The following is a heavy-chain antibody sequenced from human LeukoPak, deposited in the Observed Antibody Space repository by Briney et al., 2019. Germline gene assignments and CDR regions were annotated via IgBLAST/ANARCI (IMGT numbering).Heavy chain of an antibody. CDR3: ARARTWGSIPYYYDSRD. CDR1: GGTFSSYA. V-gene: IGHV1-69*13. Sequence: ASVKVSCKASGGTFSSYAISWVRQAPGQGLEWMGGIIPIFGTANYAQKFQGRVTITADESTSTAYMELSSLRSEDTAVYYCARARTWGSIPYYYDSRDWGQGTLVTVSS. CDR2: IIPIFGTA. J-gene: IGHJ4*02. D-gene: IGHD3-22*01.